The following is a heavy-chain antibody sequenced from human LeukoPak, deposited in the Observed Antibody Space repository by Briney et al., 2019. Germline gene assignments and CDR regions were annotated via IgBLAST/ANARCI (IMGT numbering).Heavy chain of an antibody. CDR2: ISGSGGTT. D-gene: IGHD2-15*01. V-gene: IGHV3-23*01. J-gene: IGHJ4*02. CDR1: GFIFSSYA. CDR3: AKKRSGGSCYED. Sequence: GGSLRLSCAASGFIFSSYAMSWVRQAPGKGLEWVSGISGSGGTTYFADSVKGRVTISRDNSKNTLYLQMNSLRAEDTAVYYCAKKRSGGSCYEDWGQGTLVTVSS.